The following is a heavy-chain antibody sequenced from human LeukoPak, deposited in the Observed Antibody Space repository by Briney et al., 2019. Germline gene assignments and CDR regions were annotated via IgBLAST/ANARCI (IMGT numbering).Heavy chain of an antibody. CDR1: GYTFTSYD. D-gene: IGHD1-26*01. V-gene: IGHV1-8*01. J-gene: IGHJ6*02. CDR3: ARMRPPATWGLYYYYYGMDV. CDR2: MNPNSGNT. Sequence: ASVKVSCTASGYTFTSYDINWVRQATGQGLEWMGWMNPNSGNTGYARKFQGRVTMTRNTSISTAYMELSSLRSEDTAVYYCARMRPPATWGLYYYYYGMDVWGQGTTVTVSS.